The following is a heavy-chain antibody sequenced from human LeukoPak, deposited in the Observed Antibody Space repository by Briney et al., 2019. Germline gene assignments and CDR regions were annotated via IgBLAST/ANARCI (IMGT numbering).Heavy chain of an antibody. D-gene: IGHD2-2*02. J-gene: IGHJ2*01. CDR3: ARVRLIPNCSSTSCYTGWYFDL. CDR2: IYTSGST. CDR1: GGSISSYY. Sequence: SETLSLTCTVSGGSISSYYRSWIRQPAGKGLEWIGRIYTSGSTNYNPSLKSRVTMSVDTSKNQFSLKLSSVTAADTAVYYCARVRLIPNCSSTSCYTGWYFDLWGRGTLVTVSS. V-gene: IGHV4-4*07.